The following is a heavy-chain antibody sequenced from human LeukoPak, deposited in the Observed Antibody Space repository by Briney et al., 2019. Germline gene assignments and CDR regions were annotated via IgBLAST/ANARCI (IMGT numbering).Heavy chain of an antibody. CDR3: ARDRPSSDGSGSYTYYYYYGMDV. Sequence: ASVKVSCKASGYTFTSYGISWVRQAPGQGLEWMGWIGAYNGNTNYAQKLQGRVTMTTDTSTSTAYMELRSLRSDDTAVYYCARDRPSSDGSGSYTYYYYYGMDVWGQGTTVTVSS. J-gene: IGHJ6*02. V-gene: IGHV1-18*01. D-gene: IGHD3-10*01. CDR2: IGAYNGNT. CDR1: GYTFTSYG.